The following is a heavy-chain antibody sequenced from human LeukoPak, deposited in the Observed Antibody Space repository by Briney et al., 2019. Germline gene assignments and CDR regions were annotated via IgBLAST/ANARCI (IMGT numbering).Heavy chain of an antibody. D-gene: IGHD6-13*01. CDR2: ISGSGDNT. CDR1: GFTFGSYS. V-gene: IGHV3-23*01. J-gene: IGHJ4*02. Sequence: PGGSLRLSCAASGFTFGSYSMSWVRQAPGKGLEWVSSISGSGDNTYYADSVKGRFTISRDNSKKTLYLQMNSLRAEDTAVYYCARDRRGVSNFFDYWGQGTLVTVSS. CDR3: ARDRRGVSNFFDY.